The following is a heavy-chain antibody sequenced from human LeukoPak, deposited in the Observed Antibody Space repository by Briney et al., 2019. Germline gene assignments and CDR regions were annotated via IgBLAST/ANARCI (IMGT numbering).Heavy chain of an antibody. D-gene: IGHD3-10*01. J-gene: IGHJ5*02. V-gene: IGHV1-69*05. CDR3: ARGSITMVRGVIYDNWFDP. CDR1: GGTFSSYA. CDR2: IIPIFGTA. Sequence: SVKVSCKASGGTFSSYAISWVRQAPGQGLEWVGGIIPIFGTANYAQKFQGRVTMTTDTSTSTAYMELRSLRSDDTAVYYCARGSITMVRGVIYDNWFDPWGQGTLVTVSS.